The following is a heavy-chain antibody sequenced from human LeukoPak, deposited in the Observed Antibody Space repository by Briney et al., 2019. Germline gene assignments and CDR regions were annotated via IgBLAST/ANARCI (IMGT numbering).Heavy chain of an antibody. CDR3: ARDSNPLDY. D-gene: IGHD3-3*02. CDR2: SDPSGSST. CDR1: GYSYY. V-gene: IGHV1-46*01. Sequence: ASVKASCKASGYSYYTHWVRQAPGQGLEWMGISDPSGSSTRYAQKFQGRVTMTRDTSTSTDYMELSSLKSEDTAIYYCARDSNPLDYWGQGTLVAVSS. J-gene: IGHJ4*02.